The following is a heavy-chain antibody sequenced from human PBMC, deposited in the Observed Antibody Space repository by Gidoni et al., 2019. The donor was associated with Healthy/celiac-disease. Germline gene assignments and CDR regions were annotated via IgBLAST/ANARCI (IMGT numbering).Heavy chain of an antibody. V-gene: IGHV4-61*02. CDR1: GGSISSGSYY. Sequence: QVQLQESGPGLVKPSQTLSLTCTVSGGSISSGSYYWSWIRQPAGKGLEWIGRIYTSGSTNYNPSLKSRVTISVDTSKNQFSLKLSSVTAADTAVYYCARVPSSGRPFDYWGQGTLVTVSS. CDR2: IYTSGST. J-gene: IGHJ4*02. CDR3: ARVPSSGRPFDY. D-gene: IGHD6-19*01.